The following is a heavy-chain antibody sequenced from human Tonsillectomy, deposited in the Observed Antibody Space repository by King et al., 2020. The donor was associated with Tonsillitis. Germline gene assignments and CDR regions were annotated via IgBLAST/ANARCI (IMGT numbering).Heavy chain of an antibody. J-gene: IGHJ4*02. CDR1: GYTFTSYA. Sequence: QLVQSGAEVKKPGASVKVSCKASGYTFTSYAMHWVRQAPGQRLEWMGGINAGNGNTKYSQKFQGRVTITRDTSASTAYMELSSLRSEDTAVYYCAREAHYYDSSGYYYVPFDYWGQGTLVTVSS. D-gene: IGHD3-22*01. CDR2: INAGNGNT. V-gene: IGHV1-3*01. CDR3: AREAHYYDSSGYYYVPFDY.